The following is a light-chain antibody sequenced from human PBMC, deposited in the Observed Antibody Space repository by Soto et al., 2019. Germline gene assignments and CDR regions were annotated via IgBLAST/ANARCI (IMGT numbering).Light chain of an antibody. CDR3: FSYTSSGTYV. J-gene: IGLJ1*01. CDR1: SSDVGGYNF. Sequence: QSALTQPASVSASPGQSITISCTGTSSDVGGYNFVSWYQQFSGKAPKLMIYEVINRPSGVSNRFSGSKSGNTASLTISGLQAEDETDYYCFSYTSSGTYVFGTGTKLTVL. V-gene: IGLV2-14*01. CDR2: EVI.